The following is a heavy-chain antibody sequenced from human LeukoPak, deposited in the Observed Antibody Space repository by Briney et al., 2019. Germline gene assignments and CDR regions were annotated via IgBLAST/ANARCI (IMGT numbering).Heavy chain of an antibody. V-gene: IGHV3-48*04. J-gene: IGHJ4*02. D-gene: IGHD4-17*01. CDR3: AKANGDSLDY. CDR2: ISGSGRTI. Sequence: GGSLRLSCAASGFTFSSYSMNWVRQAPGKGLEWVSYISGSGRTIYYADSMKGRFTISRDNAKNSLYLQMNSLRAEDTALYYCAKANGDSLDYWGQGTLVTVSS. CDR1: GFTFSSYS.